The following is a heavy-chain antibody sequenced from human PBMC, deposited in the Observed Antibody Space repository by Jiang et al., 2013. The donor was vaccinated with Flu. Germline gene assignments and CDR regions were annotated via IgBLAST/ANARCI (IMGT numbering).Heavy chain of an antibody. CDR1: GFSFSDYA. D-gene: IGHD3-10*01. J-gene: IGHJ2*01. CDR2: ITGGGDNI. CDR3: AKDSRGDRHWYPDR. Sequence: VQLLESGGGLVQPGGSLRLSCATSGFSFSDYAMNWVRQAPGKGPEWVSGITGGGDNIDYADSVKGRFTISRDNPKNTLYLQVNSLRVEDTAIYYCAKDSRGDRHWYPDRWGRGTLVTVSS. V-gene: IGHV3-23*01.